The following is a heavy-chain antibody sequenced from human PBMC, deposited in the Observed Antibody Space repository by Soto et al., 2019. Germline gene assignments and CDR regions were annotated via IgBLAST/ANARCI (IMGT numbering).Heavy chain of an antibody. J-gene: IGHJ3*02. Sequence: GGSLRLSCAASGFTFDDYAMHWVRQAPGKGLEWVSGISWNSGSIGYADSVKGRFTISRDNAKNSLYLQMHSLRAEDTALYYCAKDTGDIVVVPAAIRYDYIWGSYRKVGAFDIWGQGTMVTVSS. CDR1: GFTFDDYA. CDR3: AKDTGDIVVVPAAIRYDYIWGSYRKVGAFDI. D-gene: IGHD2-2*01. V-gene: IGHV3-9*01. CDR2: ISWNSGSI.